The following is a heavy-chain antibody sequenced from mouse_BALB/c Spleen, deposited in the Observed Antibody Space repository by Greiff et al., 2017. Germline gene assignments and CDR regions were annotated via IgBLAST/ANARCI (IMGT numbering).Heavy chain of an antibody. Sequence: VQLQQSGAELAKPGASVKMSCKASGYTFTSYWMHWVKQRPGQGLEWIGYINPSTGYTEYNQKFKDKATLTADKSSSTAYMQLSSLTSEDSAVYYCARWGIYYGNYAPFDYWGQGTTLTVSS. D-gene: IGHD2-1*01. CDR3: ARWGIYYGNYAPFDY. J-gene: IGHJ2*01. V-gene: IGHV1-7*01. CDR2: INPSTGYT. CDR1: GYTFTSYW.